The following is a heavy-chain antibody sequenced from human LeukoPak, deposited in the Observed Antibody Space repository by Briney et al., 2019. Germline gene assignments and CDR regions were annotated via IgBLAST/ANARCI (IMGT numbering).Heavy chain of an antibody. CDR1: GGCISSDY. CDR3: ARHDGIADAFDI. D-gene: IGHD6-13*01. Sequence: PSETLSLTCTVSGGCISSDYWSWIRQPPGKGLEWIGYIYYSGSTNYNPSLKSRVTISVDTSKNQFSLKLSSVTAADTAVYYCARHDGIADAFDIWGKGTMVTVSS. CDR2: IYYSGST. J-gene: IGHJ3*02. V-gene: IGHV4-59*08.